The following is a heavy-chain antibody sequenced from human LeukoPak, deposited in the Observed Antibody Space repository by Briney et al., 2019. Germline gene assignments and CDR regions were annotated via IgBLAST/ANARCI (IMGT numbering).Heavy chain of an antibody. Sequence: SETLSLTCTVSGGSISSYYWSWIRQPPGKGLEWIGYIYYSGSTNYNPSLKSRVTISVDTSKNQFSLKLSSVTAADTAVYYCARAWGGTYYYDSSGYYQHFDYWGQGTLVTVSS. J-gene: IGHJ4*02. V-gene: IGHV4-59*01. D-gene: IGHD3-22*01. CDR1: GGSISSYY. CDR3: ARAWGGTYYYDSSGYYQHFDY. CDR2: IYYSGST.